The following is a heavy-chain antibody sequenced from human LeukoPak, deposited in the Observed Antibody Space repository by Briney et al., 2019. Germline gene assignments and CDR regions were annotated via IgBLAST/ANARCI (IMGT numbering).Heavy chain of an antibody. V-gene: IGHV4-30-2*01. Sequence: SETLSLTCAVSGGSISSGGYSWSWIRQPPGKGLEWIGYIYHSGSTYYNPSLKSRVTISVDRSKNQFSLKLSSVTAADTAVYYCARVAPMVQGFWYFDYWGQGTLVTVSS. D-gene: IGHD3-10*01. CDR3: ARVAPMVQGFWYFDY. J-gene: IGHJ4*02. CDR2: IYHSGST. CDR1: GGSISSGGYS.